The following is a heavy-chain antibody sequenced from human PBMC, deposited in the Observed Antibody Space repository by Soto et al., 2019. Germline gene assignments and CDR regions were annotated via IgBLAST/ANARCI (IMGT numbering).Heavy chain of an antibody. CDR3: ARHRMVGIRSGRSLFDP. CDR2: IFHTGST. D-gene: IGHD3-10*01. V-gene: IGHV4-30-2*01. Sequence: PPGKGLDWIGYIFHTGSTHYNPSLKSRVTISLDRSKNHFSLKLRSVTAADTAVYYCARHRMVGIRSGRSLFDPWGKGTLVTGS. J-gene: IGHJ5*02.